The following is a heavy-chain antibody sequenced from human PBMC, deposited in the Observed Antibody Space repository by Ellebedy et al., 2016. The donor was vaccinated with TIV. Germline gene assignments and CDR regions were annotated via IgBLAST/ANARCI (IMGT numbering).Heavy chain of an antibody. CDR3: AREEGWFDP. V-gene: IGHV3-7*01. Sequence: GESLKISCAASGFTFSSYAMSWVRQAPGKGLEWVANIKQDGSEKYYVDSVEGRFTISRDNAKNSLSLQMNSLRAEDTAVYYCAREEGWFDPWGQGTLVTVSS. CDR2: IKQDGSEK. CDR1: GFTFSSYA. J-gene: IGHJ5*02.